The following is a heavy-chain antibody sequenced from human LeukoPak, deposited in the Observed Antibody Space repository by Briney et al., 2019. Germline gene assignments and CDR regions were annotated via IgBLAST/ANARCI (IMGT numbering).Heavy chain of an antibody. CDR3: ARGRDYYDSSGYEAFDI. Sequence: GASVKVSCKASGYTFTSYDINWVRQATGQGLEWMGWMNPNSGNTGYAQKFQGRVTRTRNTSISTAYMELSSLRSEDTAVYYCARGRDYYDSSGYEAFDIWGQGTMVTVSS. CDR1: GYTFTSYD. J-gene: IGHJ3*02. CDR2: MNPNSGNT. V-gene: IGHV1-8*01. D-gene: IGHD3-22*01.